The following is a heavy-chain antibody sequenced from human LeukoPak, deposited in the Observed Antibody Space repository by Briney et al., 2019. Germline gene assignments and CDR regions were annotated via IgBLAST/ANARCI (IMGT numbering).Heavy chain of an antibody. D-gene: IGHD6-6*01. J-gene: IGHJ4*02. Sequence: GGSLRLSCAASGFTFSNYAMSWVRQAPGKGLEWVSVISGSGGSTYYADSVKGRFTISRDNPKNTLYLQMNSLRAEDTAVYYCAKNAMAARPNYFDYWGQGTLVTVSS. V-gene: IGHV3-23*01. CDR1: GFTFSNYA. CDR2: ISGSGGST. CDR3: AKNAMAARPNYFDY.